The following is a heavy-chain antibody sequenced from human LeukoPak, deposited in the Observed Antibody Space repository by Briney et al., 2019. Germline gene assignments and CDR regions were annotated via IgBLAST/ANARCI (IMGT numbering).Heavy chain of an antibody. CDR3: ARDPVEWELILDY. CDR1: GFTFSNYW. D-gene: IGHD1-26*01. Sequence: GGSLRLSCAASGFTFSNYWMGWVRQAPGKRPEWVANMNIDGSEKYYADSVKGRFSISRDNARNSVYLQMASLRVEDTAVYYCARDPVEWELILDYWGQGTLVTVSS. CDR2: MNIDGSEK. J-gene: IGHJ4*02. V-gene: IGHV3-7*01.